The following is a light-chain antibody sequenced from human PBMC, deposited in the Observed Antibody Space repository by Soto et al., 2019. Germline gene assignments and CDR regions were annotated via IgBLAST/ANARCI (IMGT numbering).Light chain of an antibody. V-gene: IGLV1-40*01. CDR2: GNI. J-gene: IGLJ2*01. CDR1: SSNIGAGYD. CDR3: QSYDSSLSASVV. Sequence: QAVVTQPPSVSGAPGQRVTISCTGSSSNIGAGYDVHWYQQLPGTAPKLLIYGNINRPSGVPDRFSGSKSGTSASLAITGLQADDEADYFCQSYDSSLSASVVFGGGTKLTVL.